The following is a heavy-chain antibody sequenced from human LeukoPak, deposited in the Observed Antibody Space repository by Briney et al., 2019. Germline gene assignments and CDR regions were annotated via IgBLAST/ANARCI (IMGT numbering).Heavy chain of an antibody. CDR3: ARGLNDSWTGENY. D-gene: IGHD3-3*01. V-gene: IGHV4-34*01. Sequence: SETLSLTCAVYGGSFSNYYWSWIRQSLGKGLEWIGEIDYSGSTNYNPSLKSRVTISLDTSKSQFSLKVRYVTAADTAVYYCARGLNDSWTGENYWGQGTLVTVSS. CDR1: GGSFSNYY. J-gene: IGHJ4*02. CDR2: IDYSGST.